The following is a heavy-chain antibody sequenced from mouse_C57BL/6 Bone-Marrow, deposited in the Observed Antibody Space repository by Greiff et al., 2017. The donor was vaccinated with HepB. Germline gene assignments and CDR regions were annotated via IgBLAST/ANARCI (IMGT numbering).Heavy chain of an antibody. CDR3: ARWSFTGAMDY. J-gene: IGHJ4*01. Sequence: QVQLQQSGAELVRPGTSVKVSCKASGYAFTNYLIEWVKQRPGQGLEWIGVINPGSGGTNYNEKFKGKATLTADKSSSTAYLQLSSLTSEDSAVYFWARWSFTGAMDYWGQGTSVTVSS. CDR1: GYAFTNYL. V-gene: IGHV1-54*01. CDR2: INPGSGGT.